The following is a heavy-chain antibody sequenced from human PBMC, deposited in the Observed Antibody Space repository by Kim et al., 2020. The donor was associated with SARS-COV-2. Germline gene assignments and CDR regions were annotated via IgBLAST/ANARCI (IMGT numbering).Heavy chain of an antibody. D-gene: IGHD3-3*01. Sequence: SRVTISVDTSKNQFSLKLSSVTAADTAVYYCAREYYDFWSGYYYYYGMDVWGQGTTVTVSS. J-gene: IGHJ6*02. CDR3: AREYYDFWSGYYYYYGMDV. V-gene: IGHV4-31*02.